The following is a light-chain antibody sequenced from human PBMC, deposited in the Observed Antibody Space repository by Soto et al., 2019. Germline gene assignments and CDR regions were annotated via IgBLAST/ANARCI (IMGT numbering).Light chain of an antibody. V-gene: IGKV3-20*01. J-gene: IGKJ1*01. CDR2: GAT. CDR3: QQYGSTPLT. CDR1: QSVRSTY. Sequence: EIVLTQSPGTLSLSPGERTTLSCRASQSVRSTYLAWYQQRPGQAPRLLIYGATSRATGIPDRFQGSGSGTEFTLTISRLEPEDFAVYFCQQYGSTPLTFGQGTKV.